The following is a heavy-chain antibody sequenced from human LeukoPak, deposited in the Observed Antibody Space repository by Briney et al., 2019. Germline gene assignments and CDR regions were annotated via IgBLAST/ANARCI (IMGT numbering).Heavy chain of an antibody. D-gene: IGHD1-26*01. CDR1: GGSFSEYY. CDR2: VSPSGSP. J-gene: IGHJ1*01. Sequence: SETLSLTCAVSGGSFSEYYWSWIRQPPGKGLEWIGEVSPSGSPNYNPSLKSRVTISKDTSRKQFSLHLNSVTAADTAVYYCARDSFDTGSYSLWGQGTLVTVSS. V-gene: IGHV4-34*01. CDR3: ARDSFDTGSYSL.